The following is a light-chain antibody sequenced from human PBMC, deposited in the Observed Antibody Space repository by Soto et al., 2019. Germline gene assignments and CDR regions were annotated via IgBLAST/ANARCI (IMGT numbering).Light chain of an antibody. CDR1: QSISSNY. J-gene: IGKJ1*01. CDR3: KQYGGSPRT. Sequence: EIVLTQSPGTLSLSPGGRATLSCRASQSISSNYLAWYQQTPGQAPRLLIYDASSRAAGIPDIFSGSGSGTDFTLTISRLEPEDFGVYYCKQYGGSPRTFGQGTKVEIK. CDR2: DAS. V-gene: IGKV3-20*01.